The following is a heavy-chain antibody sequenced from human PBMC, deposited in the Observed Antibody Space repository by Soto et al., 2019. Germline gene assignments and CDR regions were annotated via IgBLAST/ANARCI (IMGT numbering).Heavy chain of an antibody. CDR2: ISYDGSNK. CDR1: GFTFSSYG. Sequence: QVQLVESGGGVVQPGRSLRLSCAASGFTFSSYGMHSVRQAPGKGLEWVAVISYDGSNKYYADSVKGRFTISRDNSKNTLDLQMNSLRAEDTAVYYCAKDAPGGMHVWGQGTTVTVSS. V-gene: IGHV3-30*18. J-gene: IGHJ6*02. CDR3: AKDAPGGMHV.